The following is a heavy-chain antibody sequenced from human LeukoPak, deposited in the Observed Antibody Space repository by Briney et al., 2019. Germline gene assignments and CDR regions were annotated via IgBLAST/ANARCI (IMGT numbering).Heavy chain of an antibody. CDR2: INPSVSTI. CDR3: ARVSNRYYYDSSGSSPDY. V-gene: IGHV3-11*04. J-gene: IGHJ4*02. CDR1: GFTFSDYY. Sequence: GRSLRLSCAASGFTFSDYYMSWIRQAPGKGLEWVSSINPSVSTIYHADSVKGRFTISRDNAKNSLYLQMNSLRAEDTAVYYCARVSNRYYYDSSGSSPDYWGQGTLVTVSS. D-gene: IGHD3-22*01.